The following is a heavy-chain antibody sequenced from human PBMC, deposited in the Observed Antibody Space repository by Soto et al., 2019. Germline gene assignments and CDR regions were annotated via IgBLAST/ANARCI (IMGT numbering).Heavy chain of an antibody. CDR3: RWALYCPGGTCIDF. J-gene: IGHJ4*02. Sequence: EVQLVESGGGLIKPGGSLRLSCVGSGFTFSRAWMSWVRQAPGKGLEWVGRITSEDVGVTKDYAAPVKDRFTISRDDSRNTLYLQLNSLKAEDTGMYYCRWALYCPGGTCIDFWGRGALVTVSS. CDR1: GFTFSRAW. CDR2: ITSEDVGVTK. V-gene: IGHV3-15*01. D-gene: IGHD2-8*02.